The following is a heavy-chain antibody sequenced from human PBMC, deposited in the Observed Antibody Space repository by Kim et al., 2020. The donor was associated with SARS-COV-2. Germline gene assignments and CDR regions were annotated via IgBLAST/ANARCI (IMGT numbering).Heavy chain of an antibody. CDR3: ARTPRSSWYDQGYYYYGMDV. J-gene: IGHJ6*02. D-gene: IGHD6-13*01. CDR1: GFTFSSYG. CDR2: IWYDGSNK. Sequence: GGSLRLSCAASGFTFSSYGMHWVRQAPGKGLEWVAVIWYDGSNKYYADSVKGRFTISRDNSKNTLYLQMNSLRAEDTAVYYCARTPRSSWYDQGYYYYGMDVWGQGTTVTVSS. V-gene: IGHV3-33*08.